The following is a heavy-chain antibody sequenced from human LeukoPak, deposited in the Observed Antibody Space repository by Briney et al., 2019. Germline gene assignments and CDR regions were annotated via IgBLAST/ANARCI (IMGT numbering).Heavy chain of an antibody. Sequence: SETLSLTCAVYGGSFSGYYWSGIRQPPGKGLEWIGEINHSGSTNYNPSLKSRVTISVDTSRNQFSLKLSSVTAADTAVYYCASQIAARPRIPSDPPTHYFDYWGQGTLVPVSS. D-gene: IGHD6-6*01. V-gene: IGHV4-34*01. CDR3: ASQIAARPRIPSDPPTHYFDY. CDR1: GGSFSGYY. J-gene: IGHJ4*02. CDR2: INHSGST.